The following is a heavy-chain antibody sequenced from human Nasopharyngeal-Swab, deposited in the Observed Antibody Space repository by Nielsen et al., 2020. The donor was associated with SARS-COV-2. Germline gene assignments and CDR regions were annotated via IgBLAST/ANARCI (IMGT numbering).Heavy chain of an antibody. CDR2: ISGSGGSI. V-gene: IGHV3-23*01. D-gene: IGHD6-13*01. CDR1: GFTFSSFA. CDR3: ARAAAGTSYYYGMDV. Sequence: GESLKISCAASGFTFSSFAMGWVRQAPGKGLEWVSSISGSGGSIYYADSVKGRFTIPRDNPKNSLYLQMYSLRAEDMAVYYCARAAAGTSYYYGMDVWGQGTTVTVSS. J-gene: IGHJ6*02.